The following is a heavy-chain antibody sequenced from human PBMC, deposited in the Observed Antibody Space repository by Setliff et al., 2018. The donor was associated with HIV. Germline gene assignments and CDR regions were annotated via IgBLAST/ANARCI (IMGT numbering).Heavy chain of an antibody. Sequence: GGSLRLSCAASGFTFSSYAMHWVRQAPGKGLEWVAVISYEGSNKYYADSVKGRFTISRDNSKTTLYLQMNSLRAEDTAVYYCARSVIGYYYYGMDVWGQGTLVTVSS. CDR1: GFTFSSYA. J-gene: IGHJ6*02. D-gene: IGHD3-10*01. V-gene: IGHV3-30*01. CDR2: ISYEGSNK. CDR3: ARSVIGYYYYGMDV.